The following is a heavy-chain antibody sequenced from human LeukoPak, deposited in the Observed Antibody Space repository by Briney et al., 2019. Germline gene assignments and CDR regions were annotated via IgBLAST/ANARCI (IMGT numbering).Heavy chain of an antibody. CDR2: ISGSGGST. CDR3: ARTLTDYYGVDV. V-gene: IGHV3-23*01. CDR1: GFTFSSYA. D-gene: IGHD1-14*01. J-gene: IGHJ6*02. Sequence: GGSLRLSCAASGFTFSSYAMSWVRQAPGKGLEWVSAISGSGGSTYYADSVRGRFTFSRDNSKNTLYLQMNSLRAEDTAVYYCARTLTDYYGVDVWGQGTTVTVSS.